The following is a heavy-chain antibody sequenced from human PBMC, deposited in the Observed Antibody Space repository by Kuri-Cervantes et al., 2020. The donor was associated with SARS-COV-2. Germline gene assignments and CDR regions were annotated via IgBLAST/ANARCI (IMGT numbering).Heavy chain of an antibody. J-gene: IGHJ4*02. CDR3: ARDVFPAYYYDSSGPTPGMW. CDR1: GYTFTSYD. D-gene: IGHD3-22*01. V-gene: IGHV1-8*01. Sequence: ASVKVSCKASGYTFTSYDVNWVRQATGQGLEWMGWINPNSGTTDYAPKFQGRITMTRDTSISTAYMELSSLRSEDTAVYFCARDVFPAYYYDSSGPTPGMWWGQGTLVTVSS. CDR2: INPNSGTT.